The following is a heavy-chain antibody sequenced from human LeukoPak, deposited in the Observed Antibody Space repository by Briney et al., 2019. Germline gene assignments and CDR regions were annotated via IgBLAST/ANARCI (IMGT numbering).Heavy chain of an antibody. D-gene: IGHD3-10*01. CDR1: GYTFTGYY. J-gene: IGHJ4*02. CDR2: INPNSGGT. CDR3: ERGNYYGSADFDY. V-gene: IGHV1-2*06. Sequence: ASVKVSCKASGYTFTGYYMHWVRQAPGQGLEWMGRINPNSGGTNYAQKFQGRVTMTRDTSISTAYMELSRLRSDDTAVYYCERGNYYGSADFDYWGQGTLVTVSS.